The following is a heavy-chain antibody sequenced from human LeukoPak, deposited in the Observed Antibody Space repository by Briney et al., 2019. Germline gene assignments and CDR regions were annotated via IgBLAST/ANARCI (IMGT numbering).Heavy chain of an antibody. Sequence: GGSLRLSCAASGFTFSSYGMHWVRQAPGKGLEWVAFIRYDGSNKYYADSVKGRFTISRDNSKNTLYLQMNNLRAEDTAVYYCAKDSGYSSGWYRGYYFDYWGQGTLVTVSS. D-gene: IGHD6-13*01. V-gene: IGHV3-30*02. CDR2: IRYDGSNK. J-gene: IGHJ4*02. CDR1: GFTFSSYG. CDR3: AKDSGYSSGWYRGYYFDY.